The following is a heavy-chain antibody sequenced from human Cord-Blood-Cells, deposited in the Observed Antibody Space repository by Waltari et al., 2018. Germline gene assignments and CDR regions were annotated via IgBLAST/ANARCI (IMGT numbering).Heavy chain of an antibody. D-gene: IGHD3-10*01. CDR3: VAGDRGGFDY. V-gene: IGHV4-34*01. CDR1: GGSFSGYS. CDR2: INHSGST. J-gene: IGHJ4*02. Sequence: QVQLQQWGAGLLKPSETLSLTCAVYGGSFSGYSWRWIRHPPGKGVEWIGEINHSGSTNYNPSLKSRVTISVDTSKNQFSLKLSSVTAADTAVYYCVAGDRGGFDYWGQGTLVTVSS.